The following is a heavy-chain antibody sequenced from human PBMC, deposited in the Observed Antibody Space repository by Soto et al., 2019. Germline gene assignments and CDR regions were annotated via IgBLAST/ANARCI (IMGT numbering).Heavy chain of an antibody. D-gene: IGHD1-26*01. CDR3: AKDIDVGSLDAFDI. CDR2: ISGSGGRT. CDR1: GFTFSSYA. Sequence: PWGSLRLSCAASGFTFSSYAMSWVRQAPGKGPEWVSGISGSGGRTYYADSVKGRFTTSRDNSNNTLYLQMNSLRAEDTALYYCAKDIDVGSLDAFDIWGQGTMVTVSS. J-gene: IGHJ3*02. V-gene: IGHV3-23*01.